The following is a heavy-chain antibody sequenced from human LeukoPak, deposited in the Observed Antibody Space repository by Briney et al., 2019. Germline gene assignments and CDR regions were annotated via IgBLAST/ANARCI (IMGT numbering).Heavy chain of an antibody. J-gene: IGHJ5*02. V-gene: IGHV4-59*08. D-gene: IGHD2-15*01. CDR3: ARFKGDYCSGGSCYSFGFDP. CDR1: GGSISSYY. Sequence: SETLSLTCTVSGGSISSYYWSWIRQPPGKGLEWIGYIYYSGSTNYNPSLKSRVTISVDTSKNQFSLKLSSVTAADTAVYYCARFKGDYCSGGSCYSFGFDPWGQDTLVTVSS. CDR2: IYYSGST.